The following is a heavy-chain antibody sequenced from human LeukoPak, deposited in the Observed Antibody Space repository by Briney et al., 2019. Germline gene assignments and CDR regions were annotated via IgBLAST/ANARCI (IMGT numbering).Heavy chain of an antibody. CDR3: ARAGISAYYYYMDV. Sequence: ASVKVSCKASGYTFSSYGISWVRQAPGQGLEWMGWISAYNGNTNYAQKRQGRVTMATDTSTSTAYMELRSLRSDDTAVYYCARAGISAYYYYMDVWGKGTTVTVSS. V-gene: IGHV1-18*01. CDR1: GYTFSSYG. J-gene: IGHJ6*03. CDR2: ISAYNGNT. D-gene: IGHD6-25*01.